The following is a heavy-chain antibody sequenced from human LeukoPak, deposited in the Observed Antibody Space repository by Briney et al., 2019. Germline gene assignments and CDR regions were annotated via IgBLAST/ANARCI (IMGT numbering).Heavy chain of an antibody. D-gene: IGHD6-13*01. CDR2: IKQDGSEK. Sequence: QPGGSLIFSCAASGFTFSTYWMSWVRQAPGKGLEWVANIKQDGSEKYYLDSVKGRFTISRDNAKNSLYLQMNSLRAEDTAVYFCTREAAAGIDFWGKGTMVTVSS. J-gene: IGHJ4*02. V-gene: IGHV3-7*01. CDR3: TREAAAGIDF. CDR1: GFTFSTYW.